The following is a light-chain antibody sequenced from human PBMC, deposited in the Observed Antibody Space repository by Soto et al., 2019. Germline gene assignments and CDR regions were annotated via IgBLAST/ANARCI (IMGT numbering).Light chain of an antibody. Sequence: DIQMTQSPSSLSASVGDRVTITCRASQGIRNDLAWFQQKPGKAPNLLIYDASILESGVPSRFSGSGSGTEFTLTISSLQSDDFATYYCQHYSSYLFGQGTKLEI. CDR1: QGIRND. V-gene: IGKV1-17*01. CDR2: DAS. J-gene: IGKJ2*01. CDR3: QHYSSYL.